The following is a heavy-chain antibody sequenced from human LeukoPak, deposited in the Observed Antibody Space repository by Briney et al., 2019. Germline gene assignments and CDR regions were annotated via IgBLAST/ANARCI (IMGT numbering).Heavy chain of an antibody. Sequence: GGSLRLSCAASGFTSSSYWMSWVRPAPGKGLEWVANIKQDGSEKYYVDSVKGRFTISRDNAKNSLYLQMNSLRAEDTAVYYCARDRGSSGWYEFDYWGQGTLVTVSS. CDR1: GFTSSSYW. V-gene: IGHV3-7*01. CDR3: ARDRGSSGWYEFDY. J-gene: IGHJ4*02. CDR2: IKQDGSEK. D-gene: IGHD6-19*01.